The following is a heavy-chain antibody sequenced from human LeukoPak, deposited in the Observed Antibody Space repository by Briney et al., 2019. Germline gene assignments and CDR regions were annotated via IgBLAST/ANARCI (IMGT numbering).Heavy chain of an antibody. CDR2: IYYSGST. D-gene: IGHD4-17*01. CDR1: GGSFSSYY. Sequence: SETLSLTCAVYGGSFSSYYWGWIRQPPGKGLEWIGSIYYSGSTYYNPSLKSRVTISVDTSKNQFSLKLSSVTAADTAVYYCARRGDPTVTATGDYWGQGTLVTVSS. J-gene: IGHJ4*02. V-gene: IGHV4-39*01. CDR3: ARRGDPTVTATGDY.